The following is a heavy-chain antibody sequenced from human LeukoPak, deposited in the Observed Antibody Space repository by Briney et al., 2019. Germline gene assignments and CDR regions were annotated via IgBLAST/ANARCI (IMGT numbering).Heavy chain of an antibody. V-gene: IGHV3-20*04. CDR3: ARDWGYSSDGRTPGYFQH. J-gene: IGHJ1*01. CDR1: GFTFDDYG. CDR2: INWNGGST. Sequence: GGSLRLSCAASGFTFDDYGMSWVRQAPGKGLEWVSGINWNGGSTGYADSVKGRFTISRDNAKNSLYLQMNSLRAEDTALYYCARDWGYSSDGRTPGYFQHWGQGTLVTVSS. D-gene: IGHD6-19*01.